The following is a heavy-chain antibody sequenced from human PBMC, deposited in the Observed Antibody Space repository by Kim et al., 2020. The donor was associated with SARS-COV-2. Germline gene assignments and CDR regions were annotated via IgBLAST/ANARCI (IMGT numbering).Heavy chain of an antibody. Sequence: SETLSLTCTVSGGSISSSSYYWGWIRQPPGKGLEWIGSIYYSGSTYYNPSLKSRVTISVDTSKNQFSLKLSSVTAADTAVYYCASNIQPSSSHNSNSYGMDGWGQGATVTVS. D-gene: IGHD3-22*01. CDR1: GGSISSSSYY. CDR2: IYYSGST. V-gene: IGHV4-39*07. CDR3: ASNIQPSSSHNSNSYGMDG. J-gene: IGHJ6*01.